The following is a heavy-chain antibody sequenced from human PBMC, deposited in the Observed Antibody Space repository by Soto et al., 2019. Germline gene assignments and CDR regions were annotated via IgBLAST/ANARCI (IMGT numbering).Heavy chain of an antibody. Sequence: QVQLVQSGAEVQKHGSSVNVSCKASGVTFSSYDISWVRQAPGQGLEWMGGIIPLFGTANYEQKFQGRVTPTADESTSTAYMELRSLRSEDTAVYYCARGSTYDVWSGYYWGRDSYYYYGMDVWGQGTTVTVSS. V-gene: IGHV1-69*01. D-gene: IGHD3-3*01. CDR1: GVTFSSYD. CDR2: IIPLFGTA. J-gene: IGHJ6*02. CDR3: ARGSTYDVWSGYYWGRDSYYYYGMDV.